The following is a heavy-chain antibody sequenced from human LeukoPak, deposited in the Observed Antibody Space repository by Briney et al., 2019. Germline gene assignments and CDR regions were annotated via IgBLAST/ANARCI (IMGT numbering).Heavy chain of an antibody. J-gene: IGHJ4*02. D-gene: IGHD2-21*02. CDR2: INPNSGGT. CDR1: GYTFTGYY. CDR3: ARGVTCGGDCYSNY. Sequence: GASVKVSCKASGYTFTGYYMHWVRQAPGQGLEWMGRINPNSGGTNYAQKFQGRVTMTRDTPISTAYMELSRLRSDDTAVYYCARGVTCGGDCYSNYWGQGTLVTVSS. V-gene: IGHV1-2*06.